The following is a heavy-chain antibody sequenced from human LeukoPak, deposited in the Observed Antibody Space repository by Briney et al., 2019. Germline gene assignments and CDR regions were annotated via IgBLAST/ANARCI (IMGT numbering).Heavy chain of an antibody. CDR1: GFTFSSYW. V-gene: IGHV3-74*01. Sequence: GGSLRLSCAASGFTFSSYWMHWLRQEPRKGLVWVSRTSTDGSSRSYADSVKGRFTISRDNGKNTLYLQMNSLRAEDTAVYYCASYLTSIPSGMDVWGQGATVTVSS. D-gene: IGHD2/OR15-2a*01. CDR2: TSTDGSSR. CDR3: ASYLTSIPSGMDV. J-gene: IGHJ6*02.